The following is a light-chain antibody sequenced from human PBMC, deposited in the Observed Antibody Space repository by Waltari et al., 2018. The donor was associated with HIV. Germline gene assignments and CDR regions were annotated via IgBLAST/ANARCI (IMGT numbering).Light chain of an antibody. Sequence: QSVLTQPPSASEAPRQRVTISCSGTNSNIRTTAVTWYHQLPGKAPKLLIYYDNPLSSGVSDRFSGSKSGASASLAISGLQSEDEADYYCAAWDDTLNGFVFGSGTRVTVL. CDR3: AAWDDTLNGFV. J-gene: IGLJ1*01. CDR2: YDN. CDR1: NSNIRTTA. V-gene: IGLV1-36*01.